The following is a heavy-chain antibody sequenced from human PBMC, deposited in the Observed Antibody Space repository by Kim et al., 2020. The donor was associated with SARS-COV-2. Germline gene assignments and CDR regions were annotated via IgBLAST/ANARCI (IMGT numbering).Heavy chain of an antibody. CDR1: GFTFSSYG. Sequence: GGSLRLSCAASGFTFSSYGMHWVRQAPGKGLEWVAVISYDGSNKYYADSVKGRFTISRDNSKNTLYLQMNSLRAEDTAVYYCAKDLGGGVPAASIDYWGQGTLVTVSS. D-gene: IGHD2-2*01. CDR2: ISYDGSNK. V-gene: IGHV3-30*18. J-gene: IGHJ4*02. CDR3: AKDLGGGVPAASIDY.